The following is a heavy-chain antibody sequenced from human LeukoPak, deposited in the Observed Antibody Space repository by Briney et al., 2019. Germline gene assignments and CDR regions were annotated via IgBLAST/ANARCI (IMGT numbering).Heavy chain of an antibody. D-gene: IGHD2-2*01. CDR1: GYTFTGYY. V-gene: IGHV1-2*06. CDR3: ARICSSTSCSSYYYYGMDV. Sequence: GASVKVSCTASGYTFTGYYMHWVRQAPGQGLEWMGRINPNSGGTNYVQKFQGRVTMTRDTSISTAYMELSRLRSDDTAVYYCARICSSTSCSSYYYYGMDVWGQGTTVTVSS. CDR2: INPNSGGT. J-gene: IGHJ6*02.